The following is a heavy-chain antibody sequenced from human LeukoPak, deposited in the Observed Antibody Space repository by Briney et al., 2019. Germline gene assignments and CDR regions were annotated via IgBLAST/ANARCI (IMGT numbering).Heavy chain of an antibody. V-gene: IGHV3-11*01. CDR2: ISSSGSTI. J-gene: IGHJ4*02. Sequence: KPGGSLRLSCAASGFTFSDYYMSWIRQAPGKGLEWVSYISSSGSTIYYADSVKGRFTISRDNAKNSLYLQMNSLRAEDTAVYYCARVGWNYLPSSYYFDYWGQGTLVTVSS. D-gene: IGHD1-7*01. CDR1: GFTFSDYY. CDR3: ARVGWNYLPSSYYFDY.